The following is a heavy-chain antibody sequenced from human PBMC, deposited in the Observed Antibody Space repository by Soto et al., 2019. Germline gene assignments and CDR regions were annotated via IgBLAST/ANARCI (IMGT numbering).Heavy chain of an antibody. V-gene: IGHV1-58*01. CDR1: GFTFTSSA. D-gene: IGHD3-10*01. J-gene: IGHJ6*02. Sequence: SVKVSCKASGFTFTSSAVQWVRQARGQRLEWIGWIVVGSGNTNYAQKFQERVTITRDMSTSTAYMELSSLRSEDTAVYYCAADTLGFGESGRYYYYYYGMDVWGQGTTVTVSS. CDR2: IVVGSGNT. CDR3: AADTLGFGESGRYYYYYYGMDV.